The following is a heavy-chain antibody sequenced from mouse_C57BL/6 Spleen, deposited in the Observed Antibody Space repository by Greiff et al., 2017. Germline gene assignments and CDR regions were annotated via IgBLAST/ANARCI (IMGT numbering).Heavy chain of an antibody. Sequence: QVQLQQPGAELVRPGTSVKLSCKASGYTFTDYYINWVKQRPGQGLEWIARIYPGSGNTYYNEKFKGKATLTAEKSSSTAYMQLSSLTSEDSAVDFCARYNTRYYAMDYWGQGTTVTVSS. CDR2: IYPGSGNT. J-gene: IGHJ4*01. CDR1: GYTFTDYY. D-gene: IGHD1-3*01. V-gene: IGHV1-76*01. CDR3: ARYNTRYYAMDY.